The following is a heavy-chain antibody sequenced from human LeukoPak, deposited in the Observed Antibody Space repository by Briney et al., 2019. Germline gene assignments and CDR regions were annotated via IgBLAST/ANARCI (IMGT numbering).Heavy chain of an antibody. CDR3: EKTYGHGYNSD. V-gene: IGHV4-34*01. J-gene: IGHJ4*02. Sequence: TSETLSLTCAVYGGSFSGYYWSWIRQPPGKGLECIGEIHHSGSTNYNPSLKSRVTLSVDTSKNQFSLKLSSATAADTAVYYCEKTYGHGYNSDWGQGTLVTVSS. CDR1: GGSFSGYY. CDR2: IHHSGST. D-gene: IGHD5-24*01.